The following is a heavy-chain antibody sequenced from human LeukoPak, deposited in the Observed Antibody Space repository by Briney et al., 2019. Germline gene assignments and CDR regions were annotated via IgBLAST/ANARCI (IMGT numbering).Heavy chain of an antibody. CDR2: IYYSGST. CDR1: GGAISSGDYY. D-gene: IGHD3-10*01. V-gene: IGHV4-30-4*01. Sequence: PSETLSVTCTVSGGAISSGDYYWSWIRQPPGKGLEWIGYIYYSGSTYYNPSLKSRVTISVDTSKNQFSLKLSSVTAADTAVYYCARAHGSGSYEYYFDYWGQGTLVTVSS. CDR3: ARAHGSGSYEYYFDY. J-gene: IGHJ4*02.